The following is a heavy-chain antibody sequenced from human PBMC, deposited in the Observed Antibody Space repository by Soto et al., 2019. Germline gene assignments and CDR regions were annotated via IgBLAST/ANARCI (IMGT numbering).Heavy chain of an antibody. D-gene: IGHD3-10*01. J-gene: IGHJ4*02. CDR2: INAGNGNT. CDR1: GYTFTSYA. Sequence: ASVKVSCKASGYTFTSYAMHWVRRAPGQRLERMGWINAGNGNTKYSQKFQGRVTITRDTSASTAYMELSSLRSEDTAVYYCARVAITMVRGVIEYYFDYWGQGTLVTVSS. V-gene: IGHV1-3*01. CDR3: ARVAITMVRGVIEYYFDY.